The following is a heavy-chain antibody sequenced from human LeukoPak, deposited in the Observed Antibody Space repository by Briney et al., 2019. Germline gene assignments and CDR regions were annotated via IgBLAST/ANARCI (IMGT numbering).Heavy chain of an antibody. CDR2: CVYSGST. V-gene: IGHV4-59*01. CDR3: ARDIGGSYYFHY. Sequence: SETLSPTCRGPGGSISYYYWSLIPQPPGKGLEWIGYCVYSGSTNYSPSLQSRVTLSVDTSKKQFSLKLRSVTAADTAVYYCARDIGGSYYFHYWGQGTLVTVSS. J-gene: IGHJ4*02. CDR1: GGSISYYY. D-gene: IGHD1-26*01.